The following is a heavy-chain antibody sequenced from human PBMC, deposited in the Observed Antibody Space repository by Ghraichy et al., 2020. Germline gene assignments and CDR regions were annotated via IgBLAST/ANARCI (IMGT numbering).Heavy chain of an antibody. CDR2: INSDGSSP. J-gene: IGHJ2*01. D-gene: IGHD7-27*01. CDR3: VRGWGSGWYFDL. CDR1: GFTYSDYW. Sequence: GGSLRLSCAVSGFTYSDYWMHWVRQAPGKGLVWVSRINSDGSSPNYADSVKGRFTISRDNAKNTLYLQMNSLRAEDTAVYYCVRGWGSGWYFDLWGRGTLVTVSS. V-gene: IGHV3-74*01.